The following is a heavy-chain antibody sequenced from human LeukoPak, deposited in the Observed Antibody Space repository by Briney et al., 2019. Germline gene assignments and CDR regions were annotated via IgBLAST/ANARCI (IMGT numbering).Heavy chain of an antibody. CDR1: GFTFSSYG. CDR3: TRIPSSTSSWYYFDY. V-gene: IGHV3-33*01. D-gene: IGHD6-13*01. CDR2: MWYDGSNK. Sequence: GGSLRLSCAVSGFTFSSYGMHWVRQAPGKGLEWVAVMWYDGSNKYYADSVKGRFTISRDNSKNTLYLQMNSLRAEDTAVYYCTRIPSSTSSWYYFDYWGQGTLVTVSS. J-gene: IGHJ4*02.